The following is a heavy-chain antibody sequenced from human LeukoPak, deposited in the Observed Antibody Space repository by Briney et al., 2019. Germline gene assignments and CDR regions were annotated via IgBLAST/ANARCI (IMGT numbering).Heavy chain of an antibody. CDR2: IIPILGIA. J-gene: IGHJ5*02. CDR1: GGTFSSYA. Sequence: SVRVSCKASGGTFSSYAISWVRQAPGQGLEWMGRIIPILGIAYYAQKFQGRVTITADKSTSTAYMELSSLRSEDTAVYYCATHYITGTHVGWFDPWGQGTLVTVSS. CDR3: ATHYITGTHVGWFDP. V-gene: IGHV1-69*04. D-gene: IGHD1-20*01.